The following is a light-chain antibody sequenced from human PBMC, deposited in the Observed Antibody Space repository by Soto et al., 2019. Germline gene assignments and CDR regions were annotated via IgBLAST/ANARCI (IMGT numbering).Light chain of an antibody. CDR1: SSDVGGYDY. J-gene: IGLJ1*01. CDR2: EVN. CDR3: CSYAGSYTYV. Sequence: QSALTQPASVSGSPGQSVTISCTGASSDVGGYDYVSWYQQHPGKAPKLILYEVNNRPSGVSNHFSGSKSGNTASLIISGLQTEDEADYYCCSYAGSYTYVFGTGTRSPS. V-gene: IGLV2-14*01.